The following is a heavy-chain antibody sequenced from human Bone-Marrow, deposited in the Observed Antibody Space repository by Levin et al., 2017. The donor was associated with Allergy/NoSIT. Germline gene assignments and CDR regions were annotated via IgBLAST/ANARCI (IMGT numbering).Heavy chain of an antibody. Sequence: SQTLSLTCTVSGASLSGFYWSWIRQPPGKGLEWIAYIYYTGSTDYNPSLRSRVTISEDTSKNQVSLQVSSVTAADTAVYYCARHAPRSGGHNAFDIWGQGTTVTV. V-gene: IGHV4-59*08. CDR1: GASLSGFY. CDR3: ARHAPRSGGHNAFDI. J-gene: IGHJ3*02. D-gene: IGHD2-15*01. CDR2: IYYTGST.